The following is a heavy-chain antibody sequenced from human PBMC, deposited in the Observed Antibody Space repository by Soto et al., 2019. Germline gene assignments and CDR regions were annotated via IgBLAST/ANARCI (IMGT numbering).Heavy chain of an antibody. CDR2: IYHSGTT. CDR1: GGSTKTSNTY. V-gene: IGHV4-39*02. J-gene: IGHJ4*02. D-gene: IGHD4-17*01. CDR3: ARSMTGRLLDY. Sequence: QLQLQESDPGLVRPSESLSLTCSVSGGSTKTSNTYWGWIRQPPGKGLEWIGYIYHSGTTYYNPSLTGRVTISVDTSKNHFSLKLTSVTAADTAVYYCARSMTGRLLDYWGQGTLVTVSS.